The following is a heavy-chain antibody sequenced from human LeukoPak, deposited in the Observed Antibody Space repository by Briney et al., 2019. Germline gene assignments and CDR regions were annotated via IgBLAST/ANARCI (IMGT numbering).Heavy chain of an antibody. CDR1: GGSISSYY. V-gene: IGHV4-59*12. CDR3: ASHYSSGSYRYTGSFDS. CDR2: IYYSGST. J-gene: IGHJ4*02. Sequence: SETLSLTCTVSGGSISSYYWSWIRQPPGKGLEWIGYIYYSGSTNYNPSLKSRVTISVDTPKNQFSLKLSSVTAADAAMYYCASHYSSGSYRYTGSFDSWGQGMLVNVSS. D-gene: IGHD3-16*02.